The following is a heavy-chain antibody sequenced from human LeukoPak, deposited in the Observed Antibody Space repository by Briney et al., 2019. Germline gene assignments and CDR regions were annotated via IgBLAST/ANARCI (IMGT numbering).Heavy chain of an antibody. CDR2: IRSKAYGGTT. J-gene: IGHJ4*02. CDR1: GFTFGDYV. CDR3: RSWVTAHDY. Sequence: GGSLRLSCTASGFTFGDYVMSWVRQAPGKGLEWVGFIRSKAYGGTTEYAASVKGIFTISRDDSKSIAYLQMNSLKTEDTAVYYCRSWVTAHDYWGQGTLVTVSS. V-gene: IGHV3-49*04. D-gene: IGHD2-21*02.